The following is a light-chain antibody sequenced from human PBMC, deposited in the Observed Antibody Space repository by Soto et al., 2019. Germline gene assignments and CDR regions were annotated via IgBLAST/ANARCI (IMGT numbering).Light chain of an antibody. V-gene: IGLV2-11*01. CDR3: CSYAGSPRYV. J-gene: IGLJ1*01. Sequence: QSALTQPRSVSGSPGQSVTISCTGTSSDVGGYNYVSWYQQHPGKAPKVMIDDVSERPSGVPDRFSGSKSGNTASLTISGLQAEAAADYYCCSYAGSPRYVFGPGTKLTVL. CDR2: DVS. CDR1: SSDVGGYNY.